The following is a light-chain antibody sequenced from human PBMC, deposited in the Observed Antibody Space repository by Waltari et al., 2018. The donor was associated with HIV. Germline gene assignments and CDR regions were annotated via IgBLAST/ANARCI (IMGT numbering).Light chain of an antibody. CDR2: DNS. Sequence: QSVLTQPPSVSGAPGQRVTISCTGSSSNIGARYNVYWYQQFPGKAPRLLIYDNSNPPSGLPDRFSGSTSGSSASLTITGLQTEDEADYYGHSYDKSLGEWGVFGGGTTVTVL. V-gene: IGLV1-40*01. J-gene: IGLJ3*02. CDR3: HSYDKSLGEWGV. CDR1: SSNIGARYN.